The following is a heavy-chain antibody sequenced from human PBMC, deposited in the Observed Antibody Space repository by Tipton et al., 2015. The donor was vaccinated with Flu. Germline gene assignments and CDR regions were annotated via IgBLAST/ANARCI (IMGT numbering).Heavy chain of an antibody. Sequence: LRLSCSVSGDSMTSRRYYWGWIRQPPGKGLEWIGSIFHSGSTYYNPSLKSRVTISVDTSKTPFSLKLISVTAADTAVYYCARVSAGVASSFDPWCQGTLVTVSS. J-gene: IGHJ5*02. CDR1: GDSMTSRRYY. D-gene: IGHD3-3*01. V-gene: IGHV4-39*07. CDR2: IFHSGST. CDR3: ARVSAGVASSFDP.